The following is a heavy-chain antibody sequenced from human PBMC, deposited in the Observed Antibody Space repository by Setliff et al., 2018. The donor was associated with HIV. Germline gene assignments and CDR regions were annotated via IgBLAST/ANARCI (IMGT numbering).Heavy chain of an antibody. CDR3: ARGQPQGGGTYWSAFDI. V-gene: IGHV4-59*11. Sequence: PSETLSLTCTVSGGSISSHYWSWIRQPPGKGLEWIGYMYCSGSTNYNPSLKSRVTISLDTSKTQFSLKLNSVTAADTAVYYCARGQPQGGGTYWSAFDIWGQGTMVTVSS. CDR2: MYCSGST. CDR1: GGSISSHY. D-gene: IGHD1-26*01. J-gene: IGHJ3*02.